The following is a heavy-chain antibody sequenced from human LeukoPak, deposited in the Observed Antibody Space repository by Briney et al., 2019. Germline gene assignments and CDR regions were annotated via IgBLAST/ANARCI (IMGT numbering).Heavy chain of an antibody. V-gene: IGHV3-7*01. J-gene: IGHJ4*02. Sequence: GGSLRLSCAASGFRFSSHWMTWVRQAPGTGLEWVATINSDGSAKYHVDSVKGRFTISRDNAKNLVYLQMSILRAEDTAVYYCADLGTSDCGQGTLVTVS. CDR2: INSDGSAK. D-gene: IGHD1-7*01. CDR3: ADLGTSD. CDR1: GFRFSSHW.